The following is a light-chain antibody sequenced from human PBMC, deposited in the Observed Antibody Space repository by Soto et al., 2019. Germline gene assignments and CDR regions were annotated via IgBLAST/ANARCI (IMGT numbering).Light chain of an antibody. CDR1: SSDVGAYIF. V-gene: IGLV2-14*01. J-gene: IGLJ1*01. Sequence: QSVLTQPPSASGSPGQSVTISCTGTSSDVGAYIFVSWYQLHPGKAPKLMVFEVSNRPSGVSYRFSGSKSGNTASLTISGLQAEDEADYFCSSYSISTAYLFGTGTKVTVL. CDR2: EVS. CDR3: SSYSISTAYL.